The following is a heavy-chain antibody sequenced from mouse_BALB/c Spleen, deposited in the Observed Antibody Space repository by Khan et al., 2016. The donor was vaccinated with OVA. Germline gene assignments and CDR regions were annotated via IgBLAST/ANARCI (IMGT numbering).Heavy chain of an antibody. V-gene: IGHV1-76*01. Sequence: QVQLKQSGAELVRPGASVNLSCKTSGYIFTTYWIHWVKQRPGQGLEWIASIYPGTGCTYYNEKFKGKATLTADKSSSTAYMQLSSLTSEDSAVYFCARVGDDNYCVDCWGQGTTLTVSS. CDR1: GYIFTTYW. J-gene: IGHJ2*01. D-gene: IGHD2-1*01. CDR3: ARVGDDNYCVDC. CDR2: IYPGTGCT.